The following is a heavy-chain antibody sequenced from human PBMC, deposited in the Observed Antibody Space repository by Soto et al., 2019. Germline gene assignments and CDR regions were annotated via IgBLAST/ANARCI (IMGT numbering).Heavy chain of an antibody. J-gene: IGHJ4*02. CDR2: IWNDGTSR. CDR3: ARPDIVAAIGGALDC. D-gene: IGHD5-12*01. CDR1: GFTFSNYG. Sequence: QVQLVESGGGVVQPGRSLRLSCEASGFTFSNYGMHWVRQAPGKVLEWVAVIWNDGTSRYYAESVKGRFTISRDNSKNTLFSQMNNLRDEDTAVYYCARPDIVAAIGGALDCWGQGTMVTVSS. V-gene: IGHV3-33*01.